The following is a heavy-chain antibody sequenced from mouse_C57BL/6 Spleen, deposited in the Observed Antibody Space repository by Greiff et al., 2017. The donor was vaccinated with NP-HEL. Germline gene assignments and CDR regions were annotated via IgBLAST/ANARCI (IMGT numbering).Heavy chain of an antibody. CDR1: GYTFTDYN. CDR2: IHPSNGGT. Sequence: EVQLQQPGPELVKPGASVKIPCKASGYTFTDYNMDWVKQSPGPRLEWIGAIHPSNGGTIYNQTFKGTATLTVDKSSSTAYMELRSLTSEDTAVYYCARAVPRGGYYLDYWGQGTTLTVSS. V-gene: IGHV1-18*01. D-gene: IGHD1-1*01. J-gene: IGHJ2*01. CDR3: ARAVPRGGYYLDY.